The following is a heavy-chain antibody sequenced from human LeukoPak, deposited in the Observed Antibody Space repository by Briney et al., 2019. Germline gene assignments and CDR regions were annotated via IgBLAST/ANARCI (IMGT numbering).Heavy chain of an antibody. CDR2: IYVSGST. CDR1: GSISSGSYY. Sequence: PSETLSLTCTVSGSISSGSYYWSWIRPPAGEGLEWIGRIYVSGSTNYNPSLESRVTISVDRSKNQFSLKLSSVTAADTAVYYCARDQGYDSSGGAFDIWGQGTMVTVSS. V-gene: IGHV4-61*02. J-gene: IGHJ3*02. D-gene: IGHD3-22*01. CDR3: ARDQGYDSSGGAFDI.